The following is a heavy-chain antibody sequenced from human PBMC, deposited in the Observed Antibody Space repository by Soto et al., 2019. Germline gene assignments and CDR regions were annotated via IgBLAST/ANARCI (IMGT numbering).Heavy chain of an antibody. CDR1: GYTFTSHG. D-gene: IGHD3-10*01. J-gene: IGHJ6*03. V-gene: IGHV1-18*01. CDR3: ARMVRGSNIDYYHYMDV. Sequence: QVQLVQSGAEVKKPGASVKVSCKASGYTFTSHGISWVRQAPGQGLEWMGWISAYNGDTNYAHKLQGRVTVTTDTSTGTAYMELRSLRSEDTAVYYCARMVRGSNIDYYHYMDVWGKGTTVTVSS. CDR2: ISAYNGDT.